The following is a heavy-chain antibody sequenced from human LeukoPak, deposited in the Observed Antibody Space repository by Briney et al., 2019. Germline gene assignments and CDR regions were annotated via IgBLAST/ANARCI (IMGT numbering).Heavy chain of an antibody. D-gene: IGHD3-16*01. CDR1: GDSVSSNSAA. CDR3: ARGWGGNIDQ. V-gene: IGHV6-1*01. Sequence: SQTLSLTCAFAGDSVSSNSAAWNWIRQSPSRGLEWLGRTYYRSKWYTYYAVSVKGRITINSDTSKNQFSLQLNSVTPEDTAVYYCARGWGGNIDQWGQGTLVTVSS. J-gene: IGHJ5*02. CDR2: TYYRSKWYT.